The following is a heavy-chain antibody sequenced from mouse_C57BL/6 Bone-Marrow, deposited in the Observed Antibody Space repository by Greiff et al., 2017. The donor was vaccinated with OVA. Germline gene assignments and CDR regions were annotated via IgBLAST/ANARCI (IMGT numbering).Heavy chain of an antibody. Sequence: VKLQQSGAELARPGASVKLSCKASGYTFTSYGISWVKQRTGQGLEWIGEIYPRSGNTYYNEQFKGKATLTADKSSSTAYMELRSLTSEDSAVYFCEGGGLFDVWGTGTTVTVSS. V-gene: IGHV1-81*01. CDR3: EGGGLFDV. J-gene: IGHJ1*03. CDR2: IYPRSGNT. CDR1: GYTFTSYG.